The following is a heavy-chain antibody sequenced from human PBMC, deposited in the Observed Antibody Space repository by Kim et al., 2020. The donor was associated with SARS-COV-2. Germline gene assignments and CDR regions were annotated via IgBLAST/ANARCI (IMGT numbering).Heavy chain of an antibody. CDR1: GGTFSSYA. CDR2: IIPIFGTA. Sequence: SVKVSCKASGGTFSSYAISWVRQAPGQGLEWMGGIIPIFGTANYAQKFQGRVTITADESTSTAYMELSSLRSEDTAVYYCARDLTVLRYFDWLLYPYYYYGMDVWGQGTTVTVSS. J-gene: IGHJ6*02. V-gene: IGHV1-69*13. CDR3: ARDLTVLRYFDWLLYPYYYYGMDV. D-gene: IGHD3-9*01.